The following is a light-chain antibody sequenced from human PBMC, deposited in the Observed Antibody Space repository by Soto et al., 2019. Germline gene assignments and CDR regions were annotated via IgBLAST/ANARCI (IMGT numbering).Light chain of an antibody. CDR1: QIVSSSY. CDR2: GAC. J-gene: IGKJ5*01. CDR3: QRYGSSSVT. Sequence: EIVLTQSPGPLSLSPGEIATLSCRASQIVSSSYLAWYQQKPGQAPRLVIYGACSRATGIPDRFSGSGSGTDFTLTISRLEPEDFAVYYCQRYGSSSVTFGQGTRLEIK. V-gene: IGKV3-20*01.